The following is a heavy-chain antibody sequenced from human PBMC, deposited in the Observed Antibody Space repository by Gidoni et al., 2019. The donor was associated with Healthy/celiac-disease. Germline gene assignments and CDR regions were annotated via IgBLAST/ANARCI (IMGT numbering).Heavy chain of an antibody. CDR2: IYYRGST. CDR3: ASYYYDSSGYDY. V-gene: IGHV4-39*01. J-gene: IGHJ4*02. CDR1: GVSISSSSYY. D-gene: IGHD3-22*01. Sequence: QLQLQESGPGLVKPSETLSLTCTVSGVSISSSSYYWGWIRQPPGKGLEWIGSIYYRGSTYYNPSLKSRVTISVDTSKNQFSLKLSSVTAADTAVYYCASYYYDSSGYDYWGQGTLVTVSS.